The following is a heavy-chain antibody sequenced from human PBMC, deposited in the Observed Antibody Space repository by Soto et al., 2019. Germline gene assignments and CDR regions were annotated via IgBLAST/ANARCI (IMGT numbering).Heavy chain of an antibody. D-gene: IGHD3-22*01. J-gene: IGHJ5*02. CDR2: IYYSGST. CDR3: ARDLESDYYDSSGSPGGFDP. Sequence: TSETLSLTCTVSGGSISSYYWSWIRQPPGKGLEWIGYIYYSGSTNYNPSLKSRVTISVDTSKNQFSLKLSPVTAADTAVYYCARDLESDYYDSSGSPGGFDPWGQGALVTVSS. V-gene: IGHV4-59*01. CDR1: GGSISSYY.